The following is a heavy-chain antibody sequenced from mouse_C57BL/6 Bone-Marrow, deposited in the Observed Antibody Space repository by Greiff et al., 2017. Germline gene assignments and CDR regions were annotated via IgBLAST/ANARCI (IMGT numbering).Heavy chain of an antibody. D-gene: IGHD1-1*01. CDR1: GYTFTDYY. Sequence: QVQLQQSGAELVRPGASVKLSCKASGYTFTDYYINWVKQRPGQGLEWIARIYPGSGNTYYNEKFKGKATLTAEKSSSTAYMQLSSLTSEDSAVYFCARGYYGSYWGQGTTLTVSS. V-gene: IGHV1-76*01. J-gene: IGHJ2*01. CDR3: ARGYYGSY. CDR2: IYPGSGNT.